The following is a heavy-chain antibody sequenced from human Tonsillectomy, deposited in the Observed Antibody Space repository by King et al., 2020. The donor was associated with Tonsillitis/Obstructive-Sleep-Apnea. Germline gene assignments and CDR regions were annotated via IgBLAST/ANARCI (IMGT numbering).Heavy chain of an antibody. Sequence: VQLVESGGGVVQPGRSLRLSCAASGFTFSSYGMHWVRQAPGKGLEWVAVISYDGSNKYYADSVKGRFTISRDSSKNTLYLQMNSLRAEDTAVYYCAKDRGTMVRGVIIKPFDYWGQGTLVTVSS. CDR1: GFTFSSYG. CDR2: ISYDGSNK. J-gene: IGHJ4*02. D-gene: IGHD3-10*01. V-gene: IGHV3-30*18. CDR3: AKDRGTMVRGVIIKPFDY.